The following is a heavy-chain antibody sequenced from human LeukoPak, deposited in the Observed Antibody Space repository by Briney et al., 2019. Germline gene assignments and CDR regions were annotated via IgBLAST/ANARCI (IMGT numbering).Heavy chain of an antibody. D-gene: IGHD6-13*01. CDR2: ISGSGGST. CDR1: GFTYSSSA. CDR3: ARDQVTPAAAGTRYFDY. J-gene: IGHJ4*02. Sequence: GGSLRLSCAASGFTYSSSAMTWVRQAPGKGLEWVSAISGSGGSTYYADSVKGRFTISRDNSKNTLYLQMDSLRAEDTAVYYCARDQVTPAAAGTRYFDYWGQGTLVTVSS. V-gene: IGHV3-23*01.